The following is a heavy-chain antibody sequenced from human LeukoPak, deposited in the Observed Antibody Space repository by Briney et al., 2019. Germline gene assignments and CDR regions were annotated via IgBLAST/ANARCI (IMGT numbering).Heavy chain of an antibody. CDR1: GYTFTSYD. J-gene: IGHJ6*03. CDR3: ASGVYYGSGSYFYYMDV. CDR2: MNPNSGNT. V-gene: IGHV1-8*01. D-gene: IGHD3-10*01. Sequence: ASVKVSCKASGYTFTSYDINWVRQATGQGLEWMGWMNPNSGNTGYAQKFQGRVTMTRDTSISTAYMELSRLRSDDTAVYYCASGVYYGSGSYFYYMDVWGKGTTVTVSS.